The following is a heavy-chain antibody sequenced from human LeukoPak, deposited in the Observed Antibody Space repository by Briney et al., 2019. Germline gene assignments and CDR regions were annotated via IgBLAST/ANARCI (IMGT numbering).Heavy chain of an antibody. CDR1: GGSISSGGYS. CDR3: ARGRYSGTRRRPYNWFDP. J-gene: IGHJ5*02. CDR2: IYYSGST. V-gene: IGHV4-30-4*07. Sequence: SQTLSLTCAVSGGSISSGGYSWSWIRQPPGKGLEWIGYIYYSGSTYYNPSLKSRVTISVDTSKNQFSLKLSSVTAADTAVYYCARGRYSGTRRRPYNWFDPWGQGTLVTVSS. D-gene: IGHD1-26*01.